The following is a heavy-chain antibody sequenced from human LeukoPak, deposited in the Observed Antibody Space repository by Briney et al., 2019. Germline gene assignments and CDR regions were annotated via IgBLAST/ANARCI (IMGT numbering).Heavy chain of an antibody. J-gene: IGHJ3*02. Sequence: SPRLSRIVSGITFSSFGMDCGREAPGKGVGWGAVISYAGGNKNYADSAKGRFTISTDSSKNTLYLRMGKLRMGDRAVYICAKEESGDYYVGAFDISGQGTTVTPPS. D-gene: IGHD3-22*01. CDR1: GITFSSFG. V-gene: IGHV3-30*18. CDR2: ISYAGGNK. CDR3: AKEESGDYYVGAFDI.